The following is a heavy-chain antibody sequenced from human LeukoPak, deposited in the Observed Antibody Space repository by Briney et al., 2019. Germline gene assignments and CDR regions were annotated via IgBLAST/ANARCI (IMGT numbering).Heavy chain of an antibody. D-gene: IGHD3-3*01. Sequence: PSETLSLTCAVYGGSFSGYYWSWIRQPPGKGLEWIGEINHSGSTNYNPSLKSRVTISVDTSKNQFSLKLSSVTAADTAVYYCARVNHAFWSGYYTIYNWFDPWGQGTLVTVSS. V-gene: IGHV4-34*01. CDR1: GGSFSGYY. CDR3: ARVNHAFWSGYYTIYNWFDP. CDR2: INHSGST. J-gene: IGHJ5*02.